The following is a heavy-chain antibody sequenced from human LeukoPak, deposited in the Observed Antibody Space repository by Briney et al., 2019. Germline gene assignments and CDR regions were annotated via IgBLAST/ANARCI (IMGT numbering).Heavy chain of an antibody. CDR3: AIELSGTYFWGDY. Sequence: GASVKVSGKASGYTFTSYGISWVRQAPGQGLEWMGWISAYNDNTNYAQELQGRVTMTTDTSTSTAYMEPRSLRSDDTAVYYCAIELSGTYFWGDYWGQGTLVTVSS. D-gene: IGHD1-26*01. CDR2: ISAYNDNT. J-gene: IGHJ4*02. CDR1: GYTFTSYG. V-gene: IGHV1-18*01.